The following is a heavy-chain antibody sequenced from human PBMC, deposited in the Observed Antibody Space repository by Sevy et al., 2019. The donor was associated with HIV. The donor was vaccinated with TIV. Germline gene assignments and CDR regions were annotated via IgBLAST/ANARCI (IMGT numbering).Heavy chain of an antibody. CDR2: ISGSGGST. Sequence: GGSLRLSCAASGFTFSSYAMSWVRQAPGKGLEWVSAISGSGGSTYYADSVKGRFTISRDNSKNTLYLQMNSLRAEDTAVYYCAKDREERVGATTRGDAFDIWGQGTMVTVSS. J-gene: IGHJ3*02. V-gene: IGHV3-23*01. D-gene: IGHD1-26*01. CDR3: AKDREERVGATTRGDAFDI. CDR1: GFTFSSYA.